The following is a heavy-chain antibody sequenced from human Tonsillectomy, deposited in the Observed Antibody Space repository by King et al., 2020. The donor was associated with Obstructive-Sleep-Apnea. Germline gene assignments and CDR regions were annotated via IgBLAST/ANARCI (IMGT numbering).Heavy chain of an antibody. CDR1: GGSISTFS. V-gene: IGHV4-59*01. Sequence: QLQESGPGLVKPSETLSLTCSVSGGSISTFSWSWIRQPPGKGLEWIADIAYSGSTNYYPSLKSRVTLSVDTSKNQFSLNLRSVTAADTAIYYCARDLNAFDIWGQGTMVTVSS. CDR3: ARDLNAFDI. CDR2: IAYSGST. J-gene: IGHJ3*02.